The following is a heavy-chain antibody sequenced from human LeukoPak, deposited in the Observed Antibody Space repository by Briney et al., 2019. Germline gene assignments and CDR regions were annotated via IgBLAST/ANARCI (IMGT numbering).Heavy chain of an antibody. Sequence: PSETLSLTCAVYGGSFSGYYWSWIRQPPGKGLEWIGEINHSGSTNYNPSLKSRVTISVDTSKNQFSLKLSSVTAADTAVYYCARGGALAAYYYDSSGYYRNWFDPWGQGTLVTVSS. CDR1: GGSFSGYY. CDR3: ARGGALAAYYYDSSGYYRNWFDP. CDR2: INHSGST. D-gene: IGHD3-22*01. V-gene: IGHV4-34*01. J-gene: IGHJ5*02.